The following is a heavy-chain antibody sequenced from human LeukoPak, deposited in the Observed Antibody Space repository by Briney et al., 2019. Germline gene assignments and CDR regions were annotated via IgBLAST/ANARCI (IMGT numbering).Heavy chain of an antibody. V-gene: IGHV4-38-2*02. J-gene: IGHJ5*02. D-gene: IGHD2-2*01. CDR2: ILHRGDT. Sequence: SETLSLTCSVSGSSLTTGNSWGCVRQAPGKGMEWIANILHRGDTLYKPSLKSRFSISMDTSRNQFSLMLNSVTAADTAVYYCARKYCSSTSCYPYYDFWTRFDPWGQGTLVTVSS. CDR3: ARKYCSSTSCYPYYDFWTRFDP. CDR1: GSSLTTGNS.